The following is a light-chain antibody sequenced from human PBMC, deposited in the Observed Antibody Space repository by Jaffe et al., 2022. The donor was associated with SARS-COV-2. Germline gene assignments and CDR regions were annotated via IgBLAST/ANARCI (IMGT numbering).Light chain of an antibody. CDR1: QSVSSSY. J-gene: IGKJ2*01. V-gene: IGKV3-20*01. CDR2: GAS. CDR3: QQYGSSHLWT. Sequence: EIVLTQSPGTLSLSPGERATLSCRASQSVSSSYLAWYQQKPGQAPRLLIYGASSRATGIPDRFSGSGSGTDFTLTISRLEPEDFAVYYCQQYGSSHLWTFGQGTKLEIK.